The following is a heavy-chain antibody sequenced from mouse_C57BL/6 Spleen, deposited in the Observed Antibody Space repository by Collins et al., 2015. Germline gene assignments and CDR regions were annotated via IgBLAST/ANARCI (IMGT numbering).Heavy chain of an antibody. D-gene: IGHD2-1*01. J-gene: IGHJ3*01. CDR3: ARSPIYYGNPWFAY. V-gene: IGHV3-2*02. CDR2: ISYSGSI. Sequence: DVQLQESGPGLVKPSQSLSLTCTVTGYSITSDYAWNWIRQFPGNKLEWMGYISYSGSISYNPSLKSRISITRDTSKNQFFLQLNSVTTEDTATYYCARSPIYYGNPWFAYWGQGTLVTVSA. CDR1: GYSITSDYA.